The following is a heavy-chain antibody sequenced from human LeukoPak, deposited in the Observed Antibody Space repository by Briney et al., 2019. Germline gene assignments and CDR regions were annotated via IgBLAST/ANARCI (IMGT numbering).Heavy chain of an antibody. CDR2: ISYDGSNK. CDR3: ARESGSYHQNDYYFDY. V-gene: IGHV3-30*03. Sequence: PGGSLRLSCAASGFTFRSYGMHWVRQAPGKGLEWVAVISYDGSNKYYADSVKGRFTISRDNSKNTLYLQMNSLRAEDTAVYYCARESGSYHQNDYYFDYWGQGTLVTVSS. D-gene: IGHD1-26*01. J-gene: IGHJ4*02. CDR1: GFTFRSYG.